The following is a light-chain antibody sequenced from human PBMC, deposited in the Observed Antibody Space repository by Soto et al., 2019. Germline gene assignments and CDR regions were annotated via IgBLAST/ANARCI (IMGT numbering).Light chain of an antibody. Sequence: EIVMTQSPATLSVSPGERATLSCRASQSVSNNLAWYQQKPGQAPRLLIYGASTRVTDTPARFSGSGSGTEFTLTISSLQSEDSEVYYCQQYDTWPLLFGGGTK. V-gene: IGKV3-15*01. CDR2: GAS. CDR1: QSVSNN. J-gene: IGKJ4*01. CDR3: QQYDTWPLL.